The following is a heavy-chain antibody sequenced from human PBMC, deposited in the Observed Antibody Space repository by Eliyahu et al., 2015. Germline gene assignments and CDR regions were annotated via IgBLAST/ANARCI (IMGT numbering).Heavy chain of an antibody. CDR3: ARDEGRTPNYRFDY. D-gene: IGHD5-24*01. Sequence: EMQLVESGGGLVQPGGSLRLSCAASGFTFSSYWMSWVRQAPGKGLEWVANIRQDGSEKYYVDSVKGRFTISRDNAKNSLYLQMNSLRAEDTAVYYCARDEGRTPNYRFDYWGQGTLVTVSS. CDR2: IRQDGSEK. CDR1: GFTFSSYW. V-gene: IGHV3-7*01. J-gene: IGHJ4*02.